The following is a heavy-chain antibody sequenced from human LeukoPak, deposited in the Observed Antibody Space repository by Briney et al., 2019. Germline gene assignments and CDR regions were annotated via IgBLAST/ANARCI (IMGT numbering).Heavy chain of an antibody. CDR3: VRDLGGRSGH. CDR2: INEDGSTT. CDR1: GFTFRTYW. D-gene: IGHD3-16*01. V-gene: IGHV3-74*01. J-gene: IGHJ4*02. Sequence: GGSLRLSCAVSGFTFRTYWMHWVRQVPGEGLVWVSRINEDGSTTNYADSVKGRSTIFRDNAKNTLYLQMNSLRAEDTAVYYCVRDLGGRSGHWGQGTLVTVSS.